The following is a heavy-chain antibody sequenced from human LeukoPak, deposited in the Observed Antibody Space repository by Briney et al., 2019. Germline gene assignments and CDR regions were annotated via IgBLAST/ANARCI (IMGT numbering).Heavy chain of an antibody. CDR2: IYYSGST. D-gene: IGHD3-16*02. CDR3: ARQVEGYPFDY. CDR1: GGSISSSSYY. V-gene: IGHV4-39*01. J-gene: IGHJ4*02. Sequence: SETLSLTCTVSGGSISSSSYYWGWIRQPPGKGLEWIGSIYYSGSTYYNPSLKSRVTISVDTSKNQFSLKLSSVTAADTAVYYCARQVEGYPFDYWGQGTLVTVSS.